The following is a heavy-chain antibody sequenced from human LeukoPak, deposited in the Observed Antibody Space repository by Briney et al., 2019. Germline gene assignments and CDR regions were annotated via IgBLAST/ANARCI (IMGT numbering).Heavy chain of an antibody. CDR2: IDSGRST. V-gene: IGHV3-53*01. CDR1: GFTVSSNY. Sequence: PGGALRLSCAASGFTVSSNYMSWVRQAPGKGLEWVSVIDSGRSTYYADSVKGRFTISRDNSKNTLYLQMNSLRAEDTAVYYCARGASYYYMDVWGKGTTVTVSS. J-gene: IGHJ6*03. CDR3: ARGASYYYMDV. D-gene: IGHD4/OR15-4a*01.